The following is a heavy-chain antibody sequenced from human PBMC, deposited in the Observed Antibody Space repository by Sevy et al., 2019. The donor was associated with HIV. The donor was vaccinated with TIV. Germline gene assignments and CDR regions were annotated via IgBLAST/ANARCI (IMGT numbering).Heavy chain of an antibody. Sequence: GGSLRLSCTASGFTFSTYWMNWVRQAPGKGLEWVANIKQDGSGKNYVYSVKGRFTISRDNARNSLFLELNSLKVDDTAVYYCATDLFSSSSADVFDIWGQGTMVTVSS. CDR1: GFTFSTYW. CDR2: IKQDGSGK. CDR3: ATDLFSSSSADVFDI. J-gene: IGHJ3*02. V-gene: IGHV3-7*01. D-gene: IGHD6-6*01.